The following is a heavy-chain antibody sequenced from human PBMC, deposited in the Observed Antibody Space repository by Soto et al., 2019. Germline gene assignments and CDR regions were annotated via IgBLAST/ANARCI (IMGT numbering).Heavy chain of an antibody. CDR1: GDSVSSDSYF. Sequence: SETLSLTCTVSGDSVSSDSYFWTWIRHPPGKGLEWIAYISYTGDTNYNPSLKSRVTISVDKYTNQFFLTLTSVTAADTAVYFCGRIIVGVTVDLWGQGCLVTVS. V-gene: IGHV4-61*01. D-gene: IGHD1-26*01. CDR2: ISYTGDT. J-gene: IGHJ5*02. CDR3: GRIIVGVTVDL.